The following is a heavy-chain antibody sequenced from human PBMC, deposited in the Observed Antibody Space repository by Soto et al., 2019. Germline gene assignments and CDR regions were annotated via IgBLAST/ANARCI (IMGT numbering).Heavy chain of an antibody. Sequence: QVQLVESGGGVVQPGRSLRLSCAASGFTFSSYGMHWVRQAPGKGLEWVAVISYDGSNKYYADSVKGRFTISRDNSKNTLYLQMNSLRAEDTAVYYCAKDSSSGWYRSEYFQHWGQGTLVTVSS. CDR2: ISYDGSNK. CDR1: GFTFSSYG. V-gene: IGHV3-30*18. CDR3: AKDSSSGWYRSEYFQH. D-gene: IGHD6-19*01. J-gene: IGHJ1*01.